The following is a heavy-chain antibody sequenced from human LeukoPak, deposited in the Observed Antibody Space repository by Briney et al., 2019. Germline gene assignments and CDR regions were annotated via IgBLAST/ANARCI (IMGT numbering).Heavy chain of an antibody. Sequence: GASVKVSCKASGGTFSSYAISWVRQAPGQGLEWMGRIVPILGIANYAQKFQGRVTITADKSTSTAYMELSSLRSEDTAVYYCASPLLNYYGSGSYYDNFYYYYGMDVWGQGAMVTVSS. CDR2: IVPILGIA. J-gene: IGHJ6*02. V-gene: IGHV1-69*04. D-gene: IGHD3-10*01. CDR1: GGTFSSYA. CDR3: ASPLLNYYGSGSYYDNFYYYYGMDV.